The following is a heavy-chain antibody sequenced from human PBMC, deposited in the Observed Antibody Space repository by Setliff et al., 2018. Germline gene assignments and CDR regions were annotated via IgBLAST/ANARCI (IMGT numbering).Heavy chain of an antibody. CDR3: ARDLAVAGYYGAFDI. J-gene: IGHJ3*02. CDR2: IIPIFGTA. V-gene: IGHV1-69*05. D-gene: IGHD6-19*01. Sequence: TCTVSGGSISSYYWSWIRQPPGKGLEWMGGIIPIFGTANYAQKFQGRVTITTDESTSTAYMELSSLRSEDTAVYYCARDLAVAGYYGAFDIWGQGTMVTVSS. CDR1: GGSISSYY.